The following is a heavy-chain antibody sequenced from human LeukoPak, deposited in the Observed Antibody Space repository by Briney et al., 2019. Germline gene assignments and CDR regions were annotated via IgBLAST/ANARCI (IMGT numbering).Heavy chain of an antibody. Sequence: GGSLRLSCARPGITFSSYWMHWVRPAPGKGLVWVSRINSDGRSTNYADSVKGRFTISRDNAKNTLYLQMNSLRAEDTAVYYCARSAYPGNSVIEDWGRGTLVTVSS. CDR2: INSDGRST. J-gene: IGHJ4*02. D-gene: IGHD4-23*01. CDR1: GITFSSYW. CDR3: ARSAYPGNSVIED. V-gene: IGHV3-74*01.